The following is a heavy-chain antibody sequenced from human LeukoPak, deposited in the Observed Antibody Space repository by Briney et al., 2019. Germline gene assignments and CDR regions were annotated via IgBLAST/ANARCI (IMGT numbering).Heavy chain of an antibody. J-gene: IGHJ1*01. CDR1: GGSISSDY. CDR2: IYHSGST. Sequence: SETLSLTCTVSGGSISSDYWSWIPQPPGKGLEWIGYIYHSGSTNYNPFLKSRVTISVDTSKNQFSLKLSSVTAADTAVYYCARHTYGGNSDFQHWGQGTLVTVSS. CDR3: ARHTYGGNSDFQH. V-gene: IGHV4-59*08. D-gene: IGHD4-23*01.